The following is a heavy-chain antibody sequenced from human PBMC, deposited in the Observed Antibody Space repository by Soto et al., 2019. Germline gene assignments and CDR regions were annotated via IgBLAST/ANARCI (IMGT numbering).Heavy chain of an antibody. J-gene: IGHJ3*01. CDR3: VIEGVGDIDYVDSVFDF. Sequence: GQGLEGVSAIRGSSSSTYYVDSVKGRFTISRDNSKNTLYLQRNSLRAEDTAVYYFVIEGVGDIDYVDSVFDFVGHGT. V-gene: IGHV3-23*01. D-gene: IGHD3-10*02. CDR2: IRGSSSST.